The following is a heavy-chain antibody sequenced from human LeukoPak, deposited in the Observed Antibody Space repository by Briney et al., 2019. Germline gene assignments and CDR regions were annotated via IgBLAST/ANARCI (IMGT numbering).Heavy chain of an antibody. CDR2: INPNSGAT. CDR1: GYTFIGYY. J-gene: IGHJ3*01. CDR3: ARDLTSDAFDV. Sequence: ASVKVSCKASGYTFIGYYTHWMRQAPGQGLEWLGWINPNSGATNYPQTFQGRVTITRDTSISTAYMELSSLTSDETAMYYCARDLTSDAFDVWGQGTMITVSS. V-gene: IGHV1-2*02.